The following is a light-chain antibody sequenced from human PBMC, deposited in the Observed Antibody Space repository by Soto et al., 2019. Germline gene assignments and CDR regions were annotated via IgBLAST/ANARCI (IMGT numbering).Light chain of an antibody. J-gene: IGKJ1*01. CDR2: AAS. Sequence: DIQLTQSPSSLSASVGDRVTITCRASQSISSYLNWYQQKPGKAPKLLIYAASTVQSGVPSRFSCSGSGTDFTLTISSLQPEDFATYYCQQSYSTPPWTFGQGTKVDIK. V-gene: IGKV1-39*01. CDR1: QSISSY. CDR3: QQSYSTPPWT.